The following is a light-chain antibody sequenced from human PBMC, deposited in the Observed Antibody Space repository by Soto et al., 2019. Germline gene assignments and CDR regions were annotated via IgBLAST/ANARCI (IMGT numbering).Light chain of an antibody. CDR1: QSISSW. CDR2: DAS. J-gene: IGKJ5*01. V-gene: IGKV1-5*01. CDR3: QQYNSYSPIP. Sequence: DKQMKNSASAQTAYVGDRVTITCRASQSISSWLAFYQQKPGKAPKLLIYDASSLESGVPSRFSGSGSGTEFTLTISCLQADEFGTYYCQQYNSYSPIPFADGTRLEIK.